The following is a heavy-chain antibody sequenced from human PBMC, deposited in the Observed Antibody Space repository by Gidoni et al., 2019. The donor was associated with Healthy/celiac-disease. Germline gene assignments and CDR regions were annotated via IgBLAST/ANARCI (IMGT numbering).Heavy chain of an antibody. CDR1: GFTFSSYG. CDR3: ARDRGRYSRGWYFDL. V-gene: IGHV3-33*01. Sequence: QVQLVESGGGVVQPGRSLRLSCAASGFTFSSYGMHWVRQAPGKGLEWVAVIWYDGSNKYYADSVKGRFTISRDNSKNTLYLQMNSLRAEDTAVYYCARDRGRYSRGWYFDLWGRGTLVTVSS. D-gene: IGHD3-9*01. CDR2: IWYDGSNK. J-gene: IGHJ2*01.